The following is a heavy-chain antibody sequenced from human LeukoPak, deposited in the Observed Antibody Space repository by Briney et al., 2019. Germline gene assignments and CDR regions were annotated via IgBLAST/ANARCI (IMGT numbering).Heavy chain of an antibody. CDR3: AKVSLRYFDWSSNFDY. Sequence: GGSLRLSCAASGFTFSSSAMSWVRQAPGKGLEWVSSISGSGSGGSTYYADSVKGRFTISRDNSKNTLYLQMNSLRAEDTAVYYCAKVSLRYFDWSSNFDYWGQGTLVTVSS. CDR1: GFTFSSSA. J-gene: IGHJ4*02. D-gene: IGHD3-9*01. V-gene: IGHV3-23*01. CDR2: ISGSGSGGST.